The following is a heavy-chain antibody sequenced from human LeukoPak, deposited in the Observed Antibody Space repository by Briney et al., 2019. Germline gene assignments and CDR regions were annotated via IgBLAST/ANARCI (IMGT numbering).Heavy chain of an antibody. Sequence: PGGSLRLSCAASGFTFSSYAMSWVRQAPGKGLEWVSAISGSGGSTYYADSVKGRFTISRDNSKNTLYLQMNSLRAEDTAVYYCARVSGSDGVYYDYVWGSYRPNWFDPWGQGTLVTVSS. J-gene: IGHJ5*02. CDR3: ARVSGSDGVYYDYVWGSYRPNWFDP. CDR1: GFTFSSYA. D-gene: IGHD3-16*01. V-gene: IGHV3-23*01. CDR2: ISGSGGST.